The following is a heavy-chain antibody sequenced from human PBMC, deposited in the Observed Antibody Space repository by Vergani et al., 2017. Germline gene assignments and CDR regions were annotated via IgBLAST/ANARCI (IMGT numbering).Heavy chain of an antibody. V-gene: IGHV3-23*01. D-gene: IGHD1-26*01. Sequence: EVQLLESGGGLVQPGGSLRLSCAASGFTFSSYAMSWVRQAPGKGLEWVSAISGSGSTIYYADSVKGRFTISRDNAKNSLYLQMNSLRAEDTAVYYCARVDSGSYRGAFDIWGQGTMVTVSS. CDR2: ISGSGSTI. CDR3: ARVDSGSYRGAFDI. J-gene: IGHJ3*02. CDR1: GFTFSSYA.